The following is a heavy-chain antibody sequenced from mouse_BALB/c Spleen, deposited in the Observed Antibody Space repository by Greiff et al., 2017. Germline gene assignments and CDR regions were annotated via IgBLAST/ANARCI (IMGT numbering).Heavy chain of an antibody. CDR3: ARDRDYYGSSYYFDY. J-gene: IGHJ2*01. Sequence: VQVVESGPGLVAPSQSLSITCTVSGFSLTSYGVHWVRQPPGKGLEWLGVIWAGGSTNYNSALMSRLSISKDNSKSQVFLKMNSLQTDDTAMYYCARDRDYYGSSYYFDYWGQGTTRTVSS. V-gene: IGHV2-9*02. D-gene: IGHD1-1*01. CDR1: GFSLTSYG. CDR2: IWAGGST.